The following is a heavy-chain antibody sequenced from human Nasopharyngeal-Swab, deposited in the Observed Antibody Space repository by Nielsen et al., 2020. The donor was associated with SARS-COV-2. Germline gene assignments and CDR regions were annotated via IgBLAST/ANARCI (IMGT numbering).Heavy chain of an antibody. CDR3: ARDLSLRDYSNYYGMDV. V-gene: IGHV3-21*01. D-gene: IGHD4-11*01. CDR2: ISSSSSYI. CDR1: GFTFSSYS. J-gene: IGHJ6*02. Sequence: GESLKISCAASGFTFSSYSMNWVRQAPGKGLEWVSSISSSSSYIYYADSVKGRFTISRDNAKSSLYLQMNSLRAEDTAVYYCARDLSLRDYSNYYGMDVWGQGTTVTVSS.